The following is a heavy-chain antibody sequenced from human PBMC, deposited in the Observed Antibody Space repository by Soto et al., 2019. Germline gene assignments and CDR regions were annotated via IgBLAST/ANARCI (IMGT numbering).Heavy chain of an antibody. D-gene: IGHD5-18*01. J-gene: IGHJ4*02. V-gene: IGHV4-31*03. CDR1: GGSISSGGYY. Sequence: SETLSLTCTVSGGSISSGGYYWSWIRQHPGKGLEWIGYIYYSGSTYYNPSLKSRVTISVDTSKNQFSLKLSSVTAADTAVYYCASSPPDTAMVRYFDYWGQGTLVTVSS. CDR2: IYYSGST. CDR3: ASSPPDTAMVRYFDY.